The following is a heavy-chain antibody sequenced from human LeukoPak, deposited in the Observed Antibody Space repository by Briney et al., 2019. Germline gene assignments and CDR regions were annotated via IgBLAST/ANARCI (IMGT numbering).Heavy chain of an antibody. V-gene: IGHV4-34*01. CDR3: ARGRSIGARRGAFDI. J-gene: IGHJ3*02. Sequence: SETLSLTCAVYGGSFSGYYWSWIRQPPGKGLEWIGSIYYSGSTYYNPSLKSRVTISVDTSKNQFSLKLSSVTAADTAVYFCARGRSIGARRGAFDIWGQGTMVSVSS. CDR2: IYYSGST. D-gene: IGHD6-6*01. CDR1: GGSFSGYY.